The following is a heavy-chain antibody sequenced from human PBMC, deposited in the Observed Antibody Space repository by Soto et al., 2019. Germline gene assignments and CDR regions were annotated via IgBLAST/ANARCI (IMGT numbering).Heavy chain of an antibody. D-gene: IGHD6-6*01. CDR1: GFTFISYW. Sequence: PGGFLRLSCAPSGFTFISYWMSWVRQAPGKGLEWVANIKQDGSEKYYVDSVKGRFTISRDNAKNSLYLQMNSLRAEDTAAYYCARHSSSDPYYFDYWGQGTLVTSPQ. J-gene: IGHJ4*02. CDR2: IKQDGSEK. V-gene: IGHV3-7*05. CDR3: ARHSSSDPYYFDY.